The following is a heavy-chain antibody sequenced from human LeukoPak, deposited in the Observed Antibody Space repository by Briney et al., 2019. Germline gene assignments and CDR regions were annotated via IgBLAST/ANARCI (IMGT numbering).Heavy chain of an antibody. CDR3: ARGPYGDRDY. J-gene: IGHJ4*02. D-gene: IGHD4-17*01. Sequence: SETLSLTCTVSVGSLSRYNCGWIRQTPGEGLESICYLYYSGSINYNPPLKSRVTISVYTSKNQFSLELSSVTTADSGVYYCARGPYGDRDYWGQGTLVTVSS. CDR2: LYYSGSI. CDR1: VGSLSRYN. V-gene: IGHV4-59*01.